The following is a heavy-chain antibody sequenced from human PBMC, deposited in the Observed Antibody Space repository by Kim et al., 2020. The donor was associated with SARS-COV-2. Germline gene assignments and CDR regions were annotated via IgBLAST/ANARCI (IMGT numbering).Heavy chain of an antibody. CDR3: ARGLGDIAARFYYFDY. V-gene: IGHV1-8*01. D-gene: IGHD6-6*01. J-gene: IGHJ4*02. CDR1: GYTFASHD. Sequence: ASVKVSCKASGYTFASHDINWVRQAAGQGLEWMGWMNPNSGNTGYAQKFQGRVTMTRDTSITTAYMDLSSLRSEDTAVYYCARGLGDIAARFYYFDYWGQGTLVTVSS. CDR2: MNPNSGNT.